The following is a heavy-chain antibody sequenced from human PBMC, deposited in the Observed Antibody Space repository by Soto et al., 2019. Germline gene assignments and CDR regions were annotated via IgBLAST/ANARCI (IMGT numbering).Heavy chain of an antibody. CDR1: GYTFTYRY. Sequence: SVKVSCKASGYTFTYRYLHWVRQAPGQALEWMGWITPFNGNTNYAQKFQDRVTITRDRSMSTAYMELSSLRSEDTAMYYCGRSAGIAAAGIEAAFDIWGQGTMVTVSS. V-gene: IGHV1-45*02. D-gene: IGHD6-13*01. CDR2: ITPFNGNT. J-gene: IGHJ3*02. CDR3: GRSAGIAAAGIEAAFDI.